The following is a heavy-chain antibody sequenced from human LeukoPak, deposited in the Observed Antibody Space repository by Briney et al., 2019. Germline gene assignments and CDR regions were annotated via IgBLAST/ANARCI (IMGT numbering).Heavy chain of an antibody. CDR1: GGSFSGYY. CDR3: ARVFYYGSGSYALNYYYYYYMDV. D-gene: IGHD3-10*01. CDR2: INHSGST. V-gene: IGHV4-34*01. Sequence: SETLSLTCAVYGGSFSGYYWSWIRQPPGKGLEWNGEINHSGSTNYNPSLKSRVTISVDTSKNQFSLKLSSVTAADTAVYYCARVFYYGSGSYALNYYYYYYMDVWGKGTTVTISS. J-gene: IGHJ6*03.